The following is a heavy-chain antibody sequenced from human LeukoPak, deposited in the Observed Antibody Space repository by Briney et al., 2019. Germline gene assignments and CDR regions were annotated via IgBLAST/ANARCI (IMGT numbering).Heavy chain of an antibody. J-gene: IGHJ4*02. D-gene: IGHD6-13*01. V-gene: IGHV4-4*07. CDR3: ARTRYSSSWYGYFGVVDY. CDR2: IYTSGST. CDR1: GGSISSYY. Sequence: PSETLSLTCTVSGGSISSYYWSWIRQPAGKGLEWIGRIYTSGSTNYNPSLKSRVTMSVDTSKNQFSLKLSSVTAADTAVYYCARTRYSSSWYGYFGVVDYWGQGTLVTVSS.